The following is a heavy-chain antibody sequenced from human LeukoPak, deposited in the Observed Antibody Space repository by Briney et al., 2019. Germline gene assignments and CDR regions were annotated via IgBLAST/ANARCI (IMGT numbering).Heavy chain of an antibody. Sequence: SETLSLTCTVSGGSISSGGYYWSWIRQHPGKGLEWIGYIYYSGSAYYNPSLKSRVTISVDTSKNQFSLKLSSVTAADTAVYYCARGRPYDYPDFWGQGTLVTVSS. J-gene: IGHJ4*02. CDR1: GGSISSGGYY. CDR2: IYYSGSA. D-gene: IGHD2-21*01. V-gene: IGHV4-31*03. CDR3: ARGRPYDYPDF.